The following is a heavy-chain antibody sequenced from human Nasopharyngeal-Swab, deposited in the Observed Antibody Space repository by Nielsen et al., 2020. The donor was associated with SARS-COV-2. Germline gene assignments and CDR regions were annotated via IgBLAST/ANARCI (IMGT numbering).Heavy chain of an antibody. Sequence: GESLKISCAASGFTFSSYNMNWVRQAPGKGLEWVAVISYDGSNKYYADSVKGRFTISRDNSKNTLYLQMNSLRAEDTAVYYCARTGGLAAAGLDYWGQGTLVTVSS. D-gene: IGHD6-13*01. CDR1: GFTFSSYN. V-gene: IGHV3-30-3*01. CDR3: ARTGGLAAAGLDY. CDR2: ISYDGSNK. J-gene: IGHJ4*02.